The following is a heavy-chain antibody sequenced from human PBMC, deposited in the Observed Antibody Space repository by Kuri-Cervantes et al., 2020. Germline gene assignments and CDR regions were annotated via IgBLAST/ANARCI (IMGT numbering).Heavy chain of an antibody. V-gene: IGHV1-69*13. Sequence: SVKVSCKASGGTFSSYAISWVRQAPGQGLEWMGGIIPIFGTANYAQKFQGRVTITADESTSTAYMELSSLRSDGTAVYYCARNPYGTGWFDPWGQGTQVTVSS. D-gene: IGHD1-1*01. CDR3: ARNPYGTGWFDP. CDR2: IIPIFGTA. CDR1: GGTFSSYA. J-gene: IGHJ5*02.